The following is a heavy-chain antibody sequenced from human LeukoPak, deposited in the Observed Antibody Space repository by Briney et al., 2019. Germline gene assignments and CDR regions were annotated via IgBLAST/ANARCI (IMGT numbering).Heavy chain of an antibody. CDR3: ARLHQYCSGGSCYPIHFDY. Sequence: GESLNISCKGSRYSFTSYWIGWVRQMPGKGLEWMGIIYSGDSDTRYSPSFQGQVTISADKSISTAYLQWSSLTASDTAMYYCARLHQYCSGGSCYPIHFDYWGQGTLVTVSS. V-gene: IGHV5-51*01. CDR1: RYSFTSYW. CDR2: IYSGDSDT. D-gene: IGHD2-15*01. J-gene: IGHJ4*02.